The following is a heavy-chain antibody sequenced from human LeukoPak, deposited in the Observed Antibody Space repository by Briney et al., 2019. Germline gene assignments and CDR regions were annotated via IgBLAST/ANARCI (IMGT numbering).Heavy chain of an antibody. CDR2: INPNSGGK. D-gene: IGHD3-16*02. V-gene: IGHV1-2*02. CDR3: ARGSSGLRLGELSLSRGYYFDY. Sequence: GASVKVSCKASGYTFTGYYMPWVRQAPGQGLEWMGWINPNSGGKNYAQKFQGRVTMTRDTSISTAYMELSRLRSDDTAVYYCARGSSGLRLGELSLSRGYYFDYWGQGTLVTVSS. J-gene: IGHJ4*02. CDR1: GYTFTGYY.